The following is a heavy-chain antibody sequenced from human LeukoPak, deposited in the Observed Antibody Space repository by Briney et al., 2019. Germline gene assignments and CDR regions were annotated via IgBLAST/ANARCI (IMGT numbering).Heavy chain of an antibody. D-gene: IGHD3-10*01. V-gene: IGHV4-4*07. Sequence: SETLSLTCTVSGGSISSYYWSWIRQPAGKGLEWIGRIYTSGSTNYNPSLKSRVTMSVDTSKNQFSLKLSSVTAADTAGYYCARGGWFGEFLDYWGQGTLVTVSS. CDR1: GGSISSYY. CDR3: ARGGWFGEFLDY. J-gene: IGHJ4*02. CDR2: IYTSGST.